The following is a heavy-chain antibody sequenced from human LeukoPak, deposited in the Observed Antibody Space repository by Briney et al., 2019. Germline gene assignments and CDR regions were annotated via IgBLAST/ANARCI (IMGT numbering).Heavy chain of an antibody. CDR1: GFTPSSYW. J-gene: IGHJ4*02. CDR2: INQDGSEK. CDR3: ARLYCSGGSCSSSFDY. Sequence: GGSLRLSCAASGFTPSSYWMTWVRQAPGKGLEWVANINQDGSEKYYVDSVKGRFTISRDNAKNSLYLQMNSLRAEDTAVYYCARLYCSGGSCSSSFDYWGQGALVTVSS. V-gene: IGHV3-7*04. D-gene: IGHD2-15*01.